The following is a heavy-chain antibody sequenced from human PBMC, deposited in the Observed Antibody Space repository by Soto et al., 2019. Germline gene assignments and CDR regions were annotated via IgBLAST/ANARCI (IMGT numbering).Heavy chain of an antibody. CDR1: GYTFTSYG. D-gene: IGHD3-10*01. V-gene: IGHV1-18*01. CDR2: ISAYNGNT. CDR3: APWFGELLALDY. J-gene: IGHJ4*02. Sequence: ASVKVSCKASGYTFTSYGISWVRQAPGQGLEWMGWISAYNGNTNYAQKLQGRVTMTTDTSTSTAYMELRSLRAEDTAVYYCAPWFGELLALDYWGQGTLVTVSS.